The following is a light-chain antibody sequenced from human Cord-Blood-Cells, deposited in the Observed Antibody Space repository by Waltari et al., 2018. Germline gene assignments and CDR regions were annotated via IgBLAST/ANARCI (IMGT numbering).Light chain of an antibody. J-gene: IGLJ2*01. CDR1: KLGDKY. Sequence: SYELTQPPSVSVSPGQTASITCSGDKLGDKYACWYQQKPGQSPVLVIYQDSKRPSGIPERSSCSNSGNTATLTISGTQAMDEAAYYCQAWDSSTDVVFGGGTKRTVL. V-gene: IGLV3-1*01. CDR3: QAWDSSTDVV. CDR2: QDS.